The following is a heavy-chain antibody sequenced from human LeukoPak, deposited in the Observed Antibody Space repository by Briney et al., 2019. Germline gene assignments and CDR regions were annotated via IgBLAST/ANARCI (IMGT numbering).Heavy chain of an antibody. J-gene: IGHJ4*02. CDR2: IYHRGTT. CDR3: ARDQPLGSLLRYFDY. Sequence: SSETLSLTCAVSGGSISSSNWWSWVRQPPGKGLEWIGEIYHRGTTTYNPSLKSRVTISVGKSKNQFSLKLSSVTAADTAVYYCARDQPLGSLLRYFDYWGQGTLVTVSS. V-gene: IGHV4-4*02. CDR1: GGSISSSNW. D-gene: IGHD3-9*01.